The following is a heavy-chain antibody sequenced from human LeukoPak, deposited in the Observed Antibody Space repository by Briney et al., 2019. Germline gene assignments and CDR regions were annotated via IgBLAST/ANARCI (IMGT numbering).Heavy chain of an antibody. V-gene: IGHV3-7*01. CDR1: GFTFDSYW. CDR2: IKQDGSEK. Sequence: GGSLRLSCAASGFTFDSYWMSWVRQAPGKGLEWVANIKQDGSEKYYVDSVKGRFTISRDNAKNSLYLQMNSLRAEDTAVYYCARDDPTLFWSGSPFYWGQGTLVTVSS. J-gene: IGHJ4*02. D-gene: IGHD3-3*01. CDR3: ARDDPTLFWSGSPFY.